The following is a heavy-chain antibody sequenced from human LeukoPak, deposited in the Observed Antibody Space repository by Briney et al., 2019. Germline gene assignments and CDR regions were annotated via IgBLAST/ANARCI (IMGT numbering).Heavy chain of an antibody. CDR3: ARGLRGYSSGWYRRGHWFDP. J-gene: IGHJ5*02. CDR1: GGSFSGYY. Sequence: TETPSLTCAVYGGSFSGYYWSWIRQPPGKGLEWIGEINHSGSTNYNPSLKSRVTISVDTSKNQFSLKLSSVTAADTAVYYCARGLRGYSSGWYRRGHWFDPWGQGTLVTVSS. CDR2: INHSGST. V-gene: IGHV4-34*01. D-gene: IGHD6-19*01.